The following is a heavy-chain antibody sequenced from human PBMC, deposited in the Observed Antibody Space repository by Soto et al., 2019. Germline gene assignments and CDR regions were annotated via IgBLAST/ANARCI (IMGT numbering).Heavy chain of an antibody. J-gene: IGHJ4*02. CDR1: GGSFSSNP. V-gene: IGHV1-69*01. D-gene: IGHD5-18*01. CDR2: IIPIFATV. Sequence: QVQLVQSGSEVKKPGSSVKVSCKASGGSFSSNPISWVRQAPGQRLEWMAGIIPIFATVHYAQKFQRRVTITADESTSTAYMELTSLRSEDTAVYFCARGGRGYSSAPRYYFDYWGQGTLVTVSS. CDR3: ARGGRGYSSAPRYYFDY.